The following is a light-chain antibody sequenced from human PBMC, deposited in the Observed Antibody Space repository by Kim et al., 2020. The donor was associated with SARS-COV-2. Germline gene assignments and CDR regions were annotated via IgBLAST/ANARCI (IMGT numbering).Light chain of an antibody. CDR3: QSYDGTTQV. V-gene: IGLV6-57*01. Sequence: GKTVTLSCTRSSGSITSNYVQWYQQRTGSSPTSVIFDYNQRPSGVPDRFSGSIDSSSNSASLTISGLQTDDEADYYCQSYDGTTQVFGGGTQLTVL. CDR2: DYN. CDR1: SGSITSNY. J-gene: IGLJ3*02.